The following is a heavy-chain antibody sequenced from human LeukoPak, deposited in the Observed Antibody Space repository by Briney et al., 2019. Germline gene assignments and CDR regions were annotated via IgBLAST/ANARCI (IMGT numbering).Heavy chain of an antibody. D-gene: IGHD7-27*01. V-gene: IGHV3-30*02. Sequence: GGSLRLSCAASGFSFSYYGMHWVRQAPGKGLEWVAFTRSDGNDKYYADSVKGRFTISRDNSKNMVFLQMNSLRAEDTAVYYCAKSLGPRPWGQGTLVTVSS. J-gene: IGHJ4*02. CDR1: GFSFSYYG. CDR3: AKSLGPRP. CDR2: TRSDGNDK.